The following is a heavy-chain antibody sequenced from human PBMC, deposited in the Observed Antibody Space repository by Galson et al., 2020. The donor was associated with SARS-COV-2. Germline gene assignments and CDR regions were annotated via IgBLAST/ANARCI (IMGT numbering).Heavy chain of an antibody. Sequence: GGSLRLSCAASGITFSSSSMSWVRQAPGKGLQWVSGFSVGGGSTYYADSVKGRFTIFRDNSKNTMYLHMNSLRADDTAVYYCAQAPRPTRAAAGLYGMDVWGQGTTVTVSS. CDR1: GITFSSSS. CDR3: AQAPRPTRAAAGLYGMDV. J-gene: IGHJ6*02. D-gene: IGHD6-13*01. V-gene: IGHV3-23*01. CDR2: FSVGGGST.